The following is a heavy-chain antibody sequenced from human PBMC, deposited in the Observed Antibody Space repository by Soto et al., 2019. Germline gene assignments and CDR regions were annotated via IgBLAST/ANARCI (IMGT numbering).Heavy chain of an antibody. CDR2: ISYDGSNK. Sequence: QVQLVESGGGVVQPGRSLRLSCAASGFTFSSYAMHWVRQAPGKGLEWVAVISYDGSNKYYADSVKGRFTISRDNSKNTLHLQMNSLRAEDTAVYYCARVEGSGLDYWGQGTLVTVSS. V-gene: IGHV3-30-3*01. CDR3: ARVEGSGLDY. J-gene: IGHJ4*02. D-gene: IGHD2-15*01. CDR1: GFTFSSYA.